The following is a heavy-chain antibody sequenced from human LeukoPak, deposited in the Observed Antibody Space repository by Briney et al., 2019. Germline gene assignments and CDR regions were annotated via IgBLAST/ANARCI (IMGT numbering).Heavy chain of an antibody. CDR3: ARGYTTVTTWYYYYMDV. J-gene: IGHJ6*03. Sequence: PGGSLRLSCAASGFTFSTYWMSWVRQAPGKGLEWVANIKQDGSEKNYVGSVKGRFTISRDNAKNSLYLQLNTLRAEDTAVYYCARGYTTVTTWYYYYMDVWGKGTTVTVSS. CDR1: GFTFSTYW. D-gene: IGHD4-17*01. V-gene: IGHV3-7*01. CDR2: IKQDGSEK.